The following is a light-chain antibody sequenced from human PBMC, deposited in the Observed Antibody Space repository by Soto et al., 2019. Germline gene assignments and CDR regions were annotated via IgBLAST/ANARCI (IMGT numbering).Light chain of an antibody. CDR3: QQYNSYSRT. J-gene: IGKJ1*01. Sequence: IQMTQSASTLSAYVGDRVTITCRASQSISSWLAWYQQKPGKAPKLLIYKASSLESGVPSRLSGSGSGTEFTLTISSLQPDDFATYYCQQYNSYSRTFGQGTKVEIK. CDR1: QSISSW. V-gene: IGKV1-5*03. CDR2: KAS.